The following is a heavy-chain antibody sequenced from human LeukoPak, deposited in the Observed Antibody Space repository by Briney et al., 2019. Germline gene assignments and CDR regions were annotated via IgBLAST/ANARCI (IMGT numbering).Heavy chain of an antibody. Sequence: GGSLRLSCAASEFTFSSYWMHWVRQAPGKGLVWVSRIDSGGSRTRYADSVKGRFTISRDNAKNTLYLQMNSLRAEDTAVYFCAKRGVVIRVILVGFHKEAYYFDSWGQGALVTVSS. CDR3: AKRGVVIRVILVGFHKEAYYFDS. V-gene: IGHV3-74*01. D-gene: IGHD3-22*01. CDR1: EFTFSSYW. CDR2: IDSGGSRT. J-gene: IGHJ4*02.